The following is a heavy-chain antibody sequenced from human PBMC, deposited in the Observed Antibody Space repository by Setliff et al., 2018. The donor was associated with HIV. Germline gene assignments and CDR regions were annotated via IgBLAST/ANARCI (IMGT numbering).Heavy chain of an antibody. V-gene: IGHV4-39*01. D-gene: IGHD3-16*01. CDR3: ARHQKVSFMSDH. CDR1: GGSISSSSYY. CDR2: IYYSGST. Sequence: SETLSLTCTVSGGSISSSSYYWAWIRQPPGKGLEWIGNIYYSGSTYYNPSLKSRGAMSVDTSKNQFSLRLSSVTAADTAIYYCARHQKVSFMSDHWGQGMLVTVSS. J-gene: IGHJ4*02.